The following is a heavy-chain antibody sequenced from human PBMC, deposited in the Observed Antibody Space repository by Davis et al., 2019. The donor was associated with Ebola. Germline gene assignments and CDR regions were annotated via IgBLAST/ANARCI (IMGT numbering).Heavy chain of an antibody. Sequence: GESLKISCAASGFSFSLYAMHWVRQAPGKGLEWVAVISSDGNNKYYADSVTGRFTISRDNPKNTLNLQMNSLRADDTAVYYCRALGYCRSSSCFGAGWFDPWGQGTLVTVSS. J-gene: IGHJ5*02. CDR3: RALGYCRSSSCFGAGWFDP. D-gene: IGHD2-2*01. V-gene: IGHV3-30-3*01. CDR1: GFSFSLYA. CDR2: ISSDGNNK.